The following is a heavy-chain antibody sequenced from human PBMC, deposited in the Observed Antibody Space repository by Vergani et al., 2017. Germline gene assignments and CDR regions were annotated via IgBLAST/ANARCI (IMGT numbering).Heavy chain of an antibody. Sequence: EVQLLESGGGLVQPGGSLRLSCAASGFTFSSYAMSWVRQAPGKGLEWVSAISGSGGSTYYADSVKGRFTISSDNSKNTLYLQMNSLRAEDTAVYYCAKDSRFLEWTTMDVWGKGTTVTVSS. J-gene: IGHJ6*03. D-gene: IGHD3-3*01. CDR1: GFTFSSYA. CDR2: ISGSGGST. V-gene: IGHV3-23*01. CDR3: AKDSRFLEWTTMDV.